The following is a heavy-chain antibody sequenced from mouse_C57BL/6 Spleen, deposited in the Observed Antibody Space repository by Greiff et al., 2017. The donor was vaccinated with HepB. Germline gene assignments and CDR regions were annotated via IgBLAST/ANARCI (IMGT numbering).Heavy chain of an antibody. J-gene: IGHJ2*01. Sequence: QVQLQQPGAELVKPGASVKLSCKASGYTFTSYWMQWVKQRPGQGLEWIGEIDPSDSYTNYNQKFKGKATLTVDTSASTAYMQLSSLTSEDSAVYYCARNGYSHYFDYWGQGTTLTVSS. V-gene: IGHV1-50*01. CDR1: GYTFTSYW. CDR3: ARNGYSHYFDY. D-gene: IGHD2-3*01. CDR2: IDPSDSYT.